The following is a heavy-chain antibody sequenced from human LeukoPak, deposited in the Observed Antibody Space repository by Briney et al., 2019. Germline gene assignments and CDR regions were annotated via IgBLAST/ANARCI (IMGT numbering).Heavy chain of an antibody. Sequence: PGGSLRLSCAASGITFSSYAMHWVRQAPGKGLEWVAVISYDGSNKYYADSVKGRFTISRDNSKNTLYLQMNSLRAEDTAVYYCARETPTYFWGSYETEYMDVWGKGPTVTVSS. CDR3: ARETPTYFWGSYETEYMDV. J-gene: IGHJ6*03. D-gene: IGHD3-16*01. CDR1: GITFSSYA. V-gene: IGHV3-30*04. CDR2: ISYDGSNK.